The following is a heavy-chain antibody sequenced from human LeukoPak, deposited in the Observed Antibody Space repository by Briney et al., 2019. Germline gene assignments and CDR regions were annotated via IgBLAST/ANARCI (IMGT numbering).Heavy chain of an antibody. D-gene: IGHD2-2*01. CDR1: GGSISSYY. CDR2: IYTSGST. J-gene: IGHJ4*02. Sequence: PSETLSLTCTVSGGSISSYYWSWIRQPAGKGLEWIGRIYTSGSTNYNPSLKSRVTMSVDTSKNQFSLKLSSVTAADTAVYYCAREACSSTSCYFVYWGQGTLVTVSS. CDR3: AREACSSTSCYFVY. V-gene: IGHV4-4*07.